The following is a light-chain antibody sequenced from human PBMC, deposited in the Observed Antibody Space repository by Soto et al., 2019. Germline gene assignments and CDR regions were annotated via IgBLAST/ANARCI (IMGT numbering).Light chain of an antibody. CDR3: TSYAGTYSFFYV. J-gene: IGLJ1*01. V-gene: IGLV2-14*03. Sequence: QSVLTQPASVSGSPGQSITISCTGTNTDVGAYNYVSWYQQHPGKAPKLVIFDVTNRPSEVSDRFSGSKSGNTASLTVSGLQAEDEADYYCTSYAGTYSFFYVFGTGTKVTVL. CDR1: NTDVGAYNY. CDR2: DVT.